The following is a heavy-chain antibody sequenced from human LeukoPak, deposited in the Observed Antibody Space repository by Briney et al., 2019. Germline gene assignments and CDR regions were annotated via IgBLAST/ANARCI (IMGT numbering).Heavy chain of an antibody. J-gene: IGHJ1*01. Sequence: GGSLRLSCAASGFTFSSYWMHCVRQAPGKGLVCVSRIKSDGSTNYAESVKGRFTISRDNAKNTVSLQMNSLRAEDPGVYYCARAPSEIGGYYPEYFRHWGQGTLVTVSS. D-gene: IGHD3-22*01. CDR3: ARAPSEIGGYYPEYFRH. CDR1: GFTFSSYW. CDR2: IKSDGST. V-gene: IGHV3-74*01.